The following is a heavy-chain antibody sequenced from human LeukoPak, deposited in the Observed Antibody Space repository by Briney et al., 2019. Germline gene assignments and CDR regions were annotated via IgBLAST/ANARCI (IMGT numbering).Heavy chain of an antibody. V-gene: IGHV3-30*02. D-gene: IGHD6-6*01. J-gene: IGHJ3*02. CDR2: IRYDGSNK. Sequence: GGSLRLSCAASGFTFSSYGMHWVRQAPGKGLEWVAFIRYDGSNKYYAASVKGRFTISRDNARNSLYLQMNSLRAEDTAVYYCGSLDSREDSSSRWGPLDIWGQGTMVTVSS. CDR1: GFTFSSYG. CDR3: GSLDSREDSSSRWGPLDI.